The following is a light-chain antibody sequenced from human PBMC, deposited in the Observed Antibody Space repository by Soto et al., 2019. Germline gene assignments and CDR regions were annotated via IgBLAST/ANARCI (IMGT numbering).Light chain of an antibody. V-gene: IGLV2-23*01. CDR2: EGN. J-gene: IGLJ3*02. CDR3: CSYAGTSSWL. CDR1: TRDVGSYTL. Sequence: QSALTQPASVSGSPGQSITISCLGTTRDVGSYTLVSWYQQHPGKAPKIIIYEGNKRPSGVSNRFSGSKSGNTASLTISGLQAEDEAEYYCCSYAGTSSWLFGGGTKVPS.